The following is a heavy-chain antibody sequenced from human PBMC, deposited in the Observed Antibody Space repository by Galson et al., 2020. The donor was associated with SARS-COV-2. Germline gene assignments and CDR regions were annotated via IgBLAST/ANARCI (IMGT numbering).Heavy chain of an antibody. CDR3: ARPGKGGWYFFDY. CDR1: GFTFSSFA. J-gene: IGHJ4*02. CDR2: ISSDGSNT. Sequence: GGSLRLSCAASGFTFSSFAMYWVRQAPGKGLEWVAVISSDGSNTYYPDSVKGRFTISRDNSKNTLYLQMNSLRPEDTAVYYCARPGKGGWYFFDYWGQGTLVTVSS. V-gene: IGHV3-30*04. D-gene: IGHD2-15*01.